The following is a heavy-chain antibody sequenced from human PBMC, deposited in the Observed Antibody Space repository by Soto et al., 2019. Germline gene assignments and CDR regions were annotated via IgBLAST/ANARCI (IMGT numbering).Heavy chain of an antibody. V-gene: IGHV3-30-3*01. J-gene: IGHJ4*02. Sequence: QVQLVESGGGVVQPGRSLRLSCAASGFTFSSYAMHWVRQAPGKVLEWVAVIAYDGSNKYYADSVKGRFTISRDNSKNTLYLQMNRLRAEDTAVYYCARVGYGAHSLGYWGQGTLVTVSS. D-gene: IGHD4-17*01. CDR3: ARVGYGAHSLGY. CDR2: IAYDGSNK. CDR1: GFTFSSYA.